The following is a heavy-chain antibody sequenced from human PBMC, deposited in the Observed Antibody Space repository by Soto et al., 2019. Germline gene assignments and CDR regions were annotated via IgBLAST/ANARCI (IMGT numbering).Heavy chain of an antibody. CDR1: GFTFSSYG. Sequence: GGSLRLSCAASGFTFSSYGMHWVRQAPGKGLEWVSYISSSTIYYADSVKGRFTISRDNAKNSLYLQMNSLRAEDTALYYCARDWDDILILGYWGQGTLVTVSS. J-gene: IGHJ4*02. D-gene: IGHD3-9*01. CDR3: ARDWDDILILGY. V-gene: IGHV3-48*01. CDR2: ISSSTI.